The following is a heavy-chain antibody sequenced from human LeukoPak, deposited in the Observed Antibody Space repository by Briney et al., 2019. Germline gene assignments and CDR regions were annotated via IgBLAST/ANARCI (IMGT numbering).Heavy chain of an antibody. J-gene: IGHJ4*02. CDR1: GYTFTSYY. CDR3: AREGGKNYYYDSSGYYQNDY. Sequence: ASVKVSCKASGYTFTSYYMHWVRQAPGQGLEWMGIINPSGGSTSYAQKFQGRVTMTRDTSTSTVYMELSSLRSEDTAVYYCAREGGKNYYYDSSGYYQNDYWGQGTLVTVSS. CDR2: INPSGGST. D-gene: IGHD3-22*01. V-gene: IGHV1-46*01.